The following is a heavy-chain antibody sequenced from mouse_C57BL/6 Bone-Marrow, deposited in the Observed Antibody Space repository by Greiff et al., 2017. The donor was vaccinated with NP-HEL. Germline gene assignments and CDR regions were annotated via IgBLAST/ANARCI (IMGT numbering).Heavy chain of an antibody. V-gene: IGHV1-81*01. CDR2: IYPRSGNT. Sequence: QVQLQQSGAELARPGASVKLSCKASGYTFTSSGISWVKQRPGQGLEWIGEIYPRSGNTYYNEKFKGKATLTADKSSSTAYMELRSLTSEDSAVYFCARFFPAFYYYAMDYWGQGTSVTVSS. J-gene: IGHJ4*01. CDR1: GYTFTSSG. CDR3: ARFFPAFYYYAMDY.